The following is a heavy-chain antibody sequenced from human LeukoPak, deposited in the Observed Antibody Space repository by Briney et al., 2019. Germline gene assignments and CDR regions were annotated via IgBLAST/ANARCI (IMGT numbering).Heavy chain of an antibody. Sequence: GGSLRLSCAASGFTFRSYGMHWVRQAPGKGLEWVAVVWYDESNKYYVDSVKGRFTISRDNSKNTLYLQMNSLRVEDTALYYWAREDSSGAFDIWGQGTMVTVSS. CDR3: AREDSSGAFDI. D-gene: IGHD3-22*01. CDR1: GFTFRSYG. CDR2: VWYDESNK. J-gene: IGHJ3*02. V-gene: IGHV3-33*01.